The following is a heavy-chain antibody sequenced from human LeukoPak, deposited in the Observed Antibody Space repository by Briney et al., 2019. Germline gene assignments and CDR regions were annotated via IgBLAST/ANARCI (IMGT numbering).Heavy chain of an antibody. D-gene: IGHD1-26*01. CDR2: IYYSGST. J-gene: IGHJ4*02. V-gene: IGHV4-39*02. Sequence: SETLSLTCTVSGGSISSSNYYWGWIRQPPGKGLEWIGSIYYSGSTYYNPSLKSRVTISVDTSKNQFSLQLNSVTPEDTAVYYCARDLGSFDYWGQGTLVTVSS. CDR1: GGSISSSNYY. CDR3: ARDLGSFDY.